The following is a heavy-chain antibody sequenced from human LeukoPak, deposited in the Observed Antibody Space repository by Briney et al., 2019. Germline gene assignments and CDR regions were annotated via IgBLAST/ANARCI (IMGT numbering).Heavy chain of an antibody. Sequence: GGSLRLSCAASGFSFSSYAMSWVRQAPGKGLEWVSAISGSGGTTYYADSVKGRFTISRDNSKNTLYLQMNSLRAEDTAVYYCAKEVSRGPGQSGTAMVSHPINYYYYYMDVWGKGTTVTVSS. V-gene: IGHV3-23*01. D-gene: IGHD5-18*01. CDR2: ISGSGGTT. CDR1: GFSFSSYA. J-gene: IGHJ6*03. CDR3: AKEVSRGPGQSGTAMVSHPINYYYYYMDV.